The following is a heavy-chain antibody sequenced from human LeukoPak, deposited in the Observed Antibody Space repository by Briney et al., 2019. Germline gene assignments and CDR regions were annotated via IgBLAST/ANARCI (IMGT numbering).Heavy chain of an antibody. CDR2: ISGIGGST. D-gene: IGHD2-2*01. CDR3: AKGALGYCSSTSCNDY. CDR1: GFTFSSYA. V-gene: IGHV3-23*01. J-gene: IGHJ4*02. Sequence: GGSLRLSCAASGFTFSSYAMSWVRQAPGKGLEWVSAISGIGGSTYYADSVKGRFTISRDNSKNTLYLQMNSLRAEDTAVYYCAKGALGYCSSTSCNDYWGQGTLVTVSS.